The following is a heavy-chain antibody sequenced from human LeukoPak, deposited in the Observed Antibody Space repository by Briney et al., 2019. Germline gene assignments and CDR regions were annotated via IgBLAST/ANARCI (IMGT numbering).Heavy chain of an antibody. CDR2: INPNSGGT. V-gene: IGHV1-2*06. CDR1: AYTFTVYY. D-gene: IGHD3-10*01. J-gene: IGHJ4*02. CDR3: VRESGDGSGSYDY. Sequence: ASVTVSCKASAYTFTVYYIHWVRQAPGQGLEWMGRINPNSGGTNYAQKFQGRVTMTRDTSITTAYMELSKVTSDDTAVYYCVRESGDGSGSYDYWGQGTLVTVSS.